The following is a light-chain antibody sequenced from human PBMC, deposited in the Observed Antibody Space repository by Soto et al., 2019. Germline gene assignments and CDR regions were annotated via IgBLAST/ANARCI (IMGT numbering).Light chain of an antibody. CDR1: KSVSSGF. Sequence: EIVLTQSPGTLYLSPGERATLSCRASKSVSSGFLAWYQQKPGQAPRLLIYGASSRATGIPDRFSGSGSGTDFTLTISGLEPEDFAVYYCQQYGSSPWTVGQGTKVEIK. CDR3: QQYGSSPWT. V-gene: IGKV3-20*01. J-gene: IGKJ1*01. CDR2: GAS.